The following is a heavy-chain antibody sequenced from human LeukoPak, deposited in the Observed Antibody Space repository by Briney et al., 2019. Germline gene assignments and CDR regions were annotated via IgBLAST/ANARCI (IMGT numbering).Heavy chain of an antibody. CDR2: INWKTGNG. J-gene: IGHJ2*01. V-gene: IGHV3-9*01. D-gene: IGHD5-24*01. Sequence: GRSLRLSCAVSGFNFDDYAMHWVRQAPGRGLEWVSGINWKTGNGIYADSVRGRFTISRDNAKNSLYLQMSSLRAEDTALYYCTRRAARWQFDLWGRGTLLTVSS. CDR3: TRRAARWQFDL. CDR1: GFNFDDYA.